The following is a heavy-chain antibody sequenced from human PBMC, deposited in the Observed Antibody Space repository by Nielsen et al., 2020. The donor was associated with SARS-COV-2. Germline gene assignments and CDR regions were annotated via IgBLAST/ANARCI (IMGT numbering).Heavy chain of an antibody. V-gene: IGHV1-18*01. Sequence: ASVKVSCKASGYTFTSYGISWVRQAPGQGLEWMGWISAYNGNTNYAQKLQGRVTMTTDTSASTAYMELSSLRSEDTAVYYCARVWYYYDSSGYYDYYYYGMDVWGQGTTVTVSS. CDR2: ISAYNGNT. CDR1: GYTFTSYG. D-gene: IGHD3-22*01. J-gene: IGHJ6*02. CDR3: ARVWYYYDSSGYYDYYYYGMDV.